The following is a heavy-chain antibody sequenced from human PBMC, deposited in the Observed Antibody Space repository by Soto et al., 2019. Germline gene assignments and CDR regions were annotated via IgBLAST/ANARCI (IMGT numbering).Heavy chain of an antibody. J-gene: IGHJ5*01. CDR2: IAYDGSKT. CDR3: ARWVGGSMFDNSGKYDS. V-gene: IGHV3-30*03. CDR1: GFTFSSSG. Sequence: QVQLVESGGGVVQPGRSLRLTCAASGFTFSSSGMHWVRQAPGKGLEWVALIAYDGSKTYYGDSVRGRFTISRDNSENTLFLQMNSLRAVDTAVYYCARWVGGSMFDNSGKYDSWGQGTLVTVSS. D-gene: IGHD3-22*01.